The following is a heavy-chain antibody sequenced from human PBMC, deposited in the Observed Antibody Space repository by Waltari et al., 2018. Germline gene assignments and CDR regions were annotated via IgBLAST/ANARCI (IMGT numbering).Heavy chain of an antibody. CDR1: SGSISSSSYY. Sequence: QVQLQESGPGLVKPSETLSLTCTVSSGSISSSSYYWGWIRQPPGKGLEWIGSIFYSGITYYNPSLKSRVTISVDTSKNQFSLKLSSVTAADTADYYCARQVDMVPYYFDYWGQGTLVTVSS. V-gene: IGHV4-39*01. D-gene: IGHD5-12*01. CDR3: ARQVDMVPYYFDY. CDR2: IFYSGIT. J-gene: IGHJ4*02.